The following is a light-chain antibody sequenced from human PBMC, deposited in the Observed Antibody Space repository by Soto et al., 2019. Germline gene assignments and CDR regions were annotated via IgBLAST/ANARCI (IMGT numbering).Light chain of an antibody. Sequence: EMVMTQSPATLSVSPGERATLSCRASQSVSSKLACYQQKPGQAPRLLIYDTSTRATGIPARFSGSGSGTEFTLTISSLQSEDFAVYYCQQYSNWPPITFGQGTRLEIK. CDR3: QQYSNWPPIT. CDR2: DTS. J-gene: IGKJ5*01. V-gene: IGKV3-15*01. CDR1: QSVSSK.